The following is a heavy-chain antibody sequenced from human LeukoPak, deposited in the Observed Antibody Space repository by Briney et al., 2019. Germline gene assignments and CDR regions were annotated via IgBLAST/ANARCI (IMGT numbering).Heavy chain of an antibody. D-gene: IGHD6-19*01. V-gene: IGHV3-53*01. CDR3: ASSQWLDAFDI. CDR2: IYSGGST. CDR1: GFTFSSYG. J-gene: IGHJ3*02. Sequence: GGSLRLSCAASGFTFSSYGMHWVRQAPGKGLEWVSVIYSGGSTYYADSVKGRFTISRDNSKNTLYLQMNSLRAEDTAVYYCASSQWLDAFDIWGQGTMVTVSS.